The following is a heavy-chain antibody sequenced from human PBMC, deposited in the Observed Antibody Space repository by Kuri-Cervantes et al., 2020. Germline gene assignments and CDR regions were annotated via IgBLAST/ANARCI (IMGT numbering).Heavy chain of an antibody. J-gene: IGHJ6*02. D-gene: IGHD3-10*01. V-gene: IGHV1-18*01. CDR2: ISAYNGNT. Sequence: ASVKVSCKASGYTLTSYGISWVRQAPGQGLEWMGWISAYNGNTNYAQKLQGRVTMTTDTSTSTAYMELRSLRSDDTAVYYCARATGLLWFWDYYYGMDVWGQGTTVTVSS. CDR3: ARATGLLWFWDYYYGMDV. CDR1: GYTLTSYG.